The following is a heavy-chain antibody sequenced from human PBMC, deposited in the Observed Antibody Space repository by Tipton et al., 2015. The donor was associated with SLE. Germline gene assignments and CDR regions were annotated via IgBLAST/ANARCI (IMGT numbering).Heavy chain of an antibody. J-gene: IGHJ4*02. CDR3: ARDSTFGWHDY. CDR2: IYSSGTT. CDR1: GGSISSSSYY. D-gene: IGHD6-19*01. V-gene: IGHV4-39*07. Sequence: TLSLTCTVSGGSISSSSYYWGWIRQPPGKGLEWIGSIYSSGTTYYNPSPKSRVTMSVDTSKNQFSLRLRSVTAADTAVYYCARDSTFGWHDYWGQGTLVTVSS.